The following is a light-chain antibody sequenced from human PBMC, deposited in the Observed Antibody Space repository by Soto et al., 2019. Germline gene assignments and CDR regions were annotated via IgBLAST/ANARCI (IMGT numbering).Light chain of an antibody. CDR2: EVS. Sequence: QSALTQPASVSGSPGQSITISCTGTSSDVGAHNFVSWYQQHPGKAPKLMIYEVSNRPSGVSDRFSGSKSGNTASLTISGLQAEDEADYYCNSYTNTAARVFGTGTNVTV. J-gene: IGLJ1*01. CDR1: SSDVGAHNF. V-gene: IGLV2-14*01. CDR3: NSYTNTAARV.